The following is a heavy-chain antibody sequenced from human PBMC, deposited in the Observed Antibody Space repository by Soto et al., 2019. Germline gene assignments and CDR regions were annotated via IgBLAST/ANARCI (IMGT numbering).Heavy chain of an antibody. D-gene: IGHD3-9*01. CDR2: ISGSGGST. CDR3: AKDLKRPPYYDILTGYYSPWP. V-gene: IGHV3-23*01. CDR1: GFTFSSYA. J-gene: IGHJ4*02. Sequence: GGSLRLSCAASGFTFSSYAMSWVRQAPGKGPEWVSAISGSGGSTYYADSVKGRFTISRDNSKNTLYLQMNSLRAEDTAVYYCAKDLKRPPYYDILTGYYSPWPWGQGTLVTVSS.